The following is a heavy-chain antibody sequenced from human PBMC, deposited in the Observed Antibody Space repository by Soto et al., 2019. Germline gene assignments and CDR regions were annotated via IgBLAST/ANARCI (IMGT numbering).Heavy chain of an antibody. CDR1: GFTFSSYA. J-gene: IGHJ4*02. D-gene: IGHD3-3*01. CDR3: AKVVLRFLEWLPYFDS. V-gene: IGHV3-23*01. CDR2: ISGSGGST. Sequence: GGSLRLSCAASGFTFSSYAMSWVRQAPGKGLEWVSAISGSGGSTYYADSVKGWFTISRDNSKNTLYLQMNSLRAEDTAVYYCAKVVLRFLEWLPYFDSWGQGTLVTVSS.